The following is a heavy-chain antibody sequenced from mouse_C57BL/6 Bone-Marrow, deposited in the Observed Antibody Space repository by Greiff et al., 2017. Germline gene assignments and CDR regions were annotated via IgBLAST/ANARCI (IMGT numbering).Heavy chain of an antibody. Sequence: VQLQQPGAELVKPGASVKMSCKASGYTFTSYWITWVKQRPGQGLEWIGDIYPGSGSTNYNEKFKSKATLTVDTSSSTAYMQLSSLTSEDSAVYYCARLAYYYGSSYYAMDYWGQGTSVTVSS. CDR1: GYTFTSYW. J-gene: IGHJ4*01. CDR2: IYPGSGST. CDR3: ARLAYYYGSSYYAMDY. D-gene: IGHD1-1*01. V-gene: IGHV1-55*01.